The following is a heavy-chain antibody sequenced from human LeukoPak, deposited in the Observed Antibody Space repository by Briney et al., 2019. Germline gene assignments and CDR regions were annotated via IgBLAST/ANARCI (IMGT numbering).Heavy chain of an antibody. CDR2: IYTSGST. J-gene: IGHJ4*02. CDR3: ARVTSGTGFDY. D-gene: IGHD1-14*01. Sequence: SETMSLASTVSGGSLSSYYWSWIRQPAGKGLEWIGRIYTSGSTNYNPSLKSRVTMSVDTSKNQFSLKLSSVTAADTAVYYCARVTSGTGFDYWGQGTLVTVSS. V-gene: IGHV4-4*07. CDR1: GGSLSSYY.